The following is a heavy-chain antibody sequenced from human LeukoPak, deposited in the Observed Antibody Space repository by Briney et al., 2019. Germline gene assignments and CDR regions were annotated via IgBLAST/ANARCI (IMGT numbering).Heavy chain of an antibody. CDR2: INAGNGNT. D-gene: IGHD5/OR15-5a*01. CDR1: GYTFTSYA. V-gene: IGHV1-3*01. Sequence: ASVKVSCKASGYTFTSYAMHWVRQAPGQRLEWMGWINAGNGNTKYSQKFQGRVTITRDTSASTAYMELSSLRSEDTAAYYCARRLRSTRWGDAFDIWGQGTMVTVSS. J-gene: IGHJ3*02. CDR3: ARRLRSTRWGDAFDI.